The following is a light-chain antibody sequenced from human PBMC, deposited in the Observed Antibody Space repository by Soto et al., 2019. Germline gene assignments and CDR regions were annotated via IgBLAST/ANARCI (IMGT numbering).Light chain of an antibody. Sequence: DIQMTRSPSSLSVSVGDRVTITCRASQDIRNYLAWYQQKPGKVPKLLIYEASSLQSGVPSRFSGSGSGTEFTLTISSLQPDDFATYYCQHYNVYPWTFGQGTKVDIK. CDR2: EAS. V-gene: IGKV1-16*01. CDR1: QDIRNY. J-gene: IGKJ1*01. CDR3: QHYNVYPWT.